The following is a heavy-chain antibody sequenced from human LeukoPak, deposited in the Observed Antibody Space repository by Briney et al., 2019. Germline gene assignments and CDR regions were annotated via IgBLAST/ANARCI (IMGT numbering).Heavy chain of an antibody. CDR1: GFTFSSHA. D-gene: IGHD1-26*01. CDR3: ARAAGADY. V-gene: IGHV4-34*01. CDR2: INHSGST. J-gene: IGHJ4*02. Sequence: PGGSLRLSCAASGFTFSSHAMSWVRQAPGKGLEWIGEINHSGSTNHNPSLKSRVTISVDTSKNQFSLKLSSVTAADTAVYYCARAAGADYRGQGTLVTVSS.